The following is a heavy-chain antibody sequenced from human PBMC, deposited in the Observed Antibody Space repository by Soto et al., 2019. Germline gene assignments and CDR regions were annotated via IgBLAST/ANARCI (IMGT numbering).Heavy chain of an antibody. J-gene: IGHJ6*02. CDR1: GFSLNNGRMG. V-gene: IGHV2-26*03. D-gene: IGHD1-1*01. CDR2: FFSDAER. Sequence: QVTLKESGPVLVKPTETLTLTCTISGFSLNNGRMGVSWIRQPPGRALEWLAHFFSDAERSYSTSIESRLTMSQYTSGTKVVLTMTTMDPQDTGTYFCARMNAVSEPHYYAMDVWGPGTPVTVSS. CDR3: ARMNAVSEPHYYAMDV.